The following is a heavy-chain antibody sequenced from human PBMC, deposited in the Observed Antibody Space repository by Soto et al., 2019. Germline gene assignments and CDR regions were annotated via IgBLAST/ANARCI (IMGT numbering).Heavy chain of an antibody. Sequence: SETLSLTCTVSGGSISSSSYYWGWIRQPPGKGLEWIGSIYYSGSTYYNPSLKSRVTISVDTSKNQFSLKLSSVTAADTAVYYCAMLYRTGDQGYWGQGTLVTVSS. CDR3: AMLYRTGDQGY. J-gene: IGHJ4*02. CDR1: GGSISSSSYY. V-gene: IGHV4-39*01. D-gene: IGHD7-27*01. CDR2: IYYSGST.